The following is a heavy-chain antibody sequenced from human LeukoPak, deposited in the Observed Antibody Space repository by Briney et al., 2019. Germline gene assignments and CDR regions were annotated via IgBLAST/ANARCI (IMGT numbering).Heavy chain of an antibody. CDR2: IDQSGST. CDR3: ARGDFYNYGKPFDS. CDR1: GYYISHGYY. J-gene: IGHJ4*02. V-gene: IGHV4-38-2*01. Sequence: SETLSLTCAVSGYYISHGYYWGWIRPPPGKGLEGIGSIDQSGSTYYSPSLKSRLTISVDTSRNQFSLKLRFMTAADTAVYYCARGDFYNYGKPFDSWGQGIMVTVSS. D-gene: IGHD5-18*01.